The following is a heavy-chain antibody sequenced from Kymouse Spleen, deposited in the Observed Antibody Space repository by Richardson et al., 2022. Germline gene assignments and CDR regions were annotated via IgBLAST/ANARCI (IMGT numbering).Heavy chain of an antibody. Sequence: EVQLVESGGGLVQPGGSLRLSCAASGFTFSSYWMSWVRQAPGKGLEWVANIKQDGSEKYYVDSVKGRFTISRDNAKNSLYLQMNSLRAEDTAVYYCARGGLSGSYYYYYGMDVWGQGTTVTVSS. CDR2: IKQDGSEK. D-gene: IGHD1-26*01. V-gene: IGHV3-7*01. CDR1: GFTFSSYW. CDR3: ARGGLSGSYYYYYGMDV. J-gene: IGHJ6*02.